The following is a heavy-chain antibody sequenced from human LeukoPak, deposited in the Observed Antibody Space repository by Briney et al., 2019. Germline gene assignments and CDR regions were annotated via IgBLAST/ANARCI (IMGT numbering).Heavy chain of an antibody. CDR1: GGSISSGGYS. CDR3: ARDLGGGMDV. Sequence: PSQTLSLTCAVSGGSISSGGYSWSWIRPPPGKGLEWIGYIYHSGSTYYNPSLKSRVTISVDRSKNQFSLKLSSVTAADTAVYYCARDLGGGMDVWGQGTTVTVSS. J-gene: IGHJ6*02. CDR2: IYHSGST. V-gene: IGHV4-30-2*01. D-gene: IGHD3-16*01.